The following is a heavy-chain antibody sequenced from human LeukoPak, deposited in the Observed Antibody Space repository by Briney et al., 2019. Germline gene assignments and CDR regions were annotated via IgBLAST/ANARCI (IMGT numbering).Heavy chain of an antibody. Sequence: PGGSLRLSCEASGFIVSGDFMSWVRQAPGKGLEWVSVIYSDGSTYYADSVKGRFTISRDNAKNSLYLQMNSLRAEDTAIYYCTRVGYIDEGVDYWGQGTLVTVSS. J-gene: IGHJ4*02. CDR1: GFIVSGDF. V-gene: IGHV3-66*01. D-gene: IGHD5-24*01. CDR3: TRVGYIDEGVDY. CDR2: IYSDGST.